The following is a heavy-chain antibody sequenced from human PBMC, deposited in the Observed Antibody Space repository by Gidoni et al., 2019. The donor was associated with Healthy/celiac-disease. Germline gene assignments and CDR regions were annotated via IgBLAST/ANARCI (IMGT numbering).Heavy chain of an antibody. J-gene: IGHJ6*02. CDR1: GFTFSSYS. V-gene: IGHV3-21*01. CDR2: ISSSSSYI. CDR3: ARDLQGIAAAGTTLYYYGMDV. Sequence: EVQLVESGGGLVKPGGSLRLSCAASGFTFSSYSMHWVRQAPGKGLEWVSSISSSSSYIYYADSVKGRFTISRDNAKNSLYLQMNSLRAEDTAVYYCARDLQGIAAAGTTLYYYGMDVWGQGTTVTVSS. D-gene: IGHD6-13*01.